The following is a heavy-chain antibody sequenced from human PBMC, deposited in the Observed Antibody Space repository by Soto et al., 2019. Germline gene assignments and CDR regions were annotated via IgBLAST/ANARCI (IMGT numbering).Heavy chain of an antibody. D-gene: IGHD1-26*01. CDR3: ARSSGGNFGIIIEGTNWFAP. CDR1: RDTFTSYY. J-gene: IGHJ5*02. V-gene: IGHV1-46*01. CDR2: INPHGGST. Sequence: ASVKVSCKAPRDTFTSYYINWVRQAPGQGLGWMGVINPHGGSTAYAQKFKGRVTLTRDTSASTVYMEVSSLTSEDTAMYYCARSSGGNFGIIIEGTNWFAPWGQGTLVTVSS.